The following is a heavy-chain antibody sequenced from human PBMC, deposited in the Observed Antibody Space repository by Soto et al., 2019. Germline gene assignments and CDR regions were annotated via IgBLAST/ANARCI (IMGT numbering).Heavy chain of an antibody. V-gene: IGHV4-61*01. Sequence: SETLSLTCSVSGGSVRSGNHFWNWIRQPPGRGLEWLGYMYYTGVTNYNPSLKSRVSMSVDTSKNQFSLKLTSLTAADTAVYYCARGGEPLGYYGLDVWGHGTTLTVS. CDR3: ARGGEPLGYYGLDV. J-gene: IGHJ6*02. CDR2: MYYTGVT. CDR1: GGSVRSGNHF. D-gene: IGHD3-10*01.